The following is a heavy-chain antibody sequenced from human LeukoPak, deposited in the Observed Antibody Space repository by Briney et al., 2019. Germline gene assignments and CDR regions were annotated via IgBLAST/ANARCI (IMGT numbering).Heavy chain of an antibody. CDR2: ISYDGSNK. D-gene: IGHD3-22*01. CDR1: GFTFSLYA. J-gene: IGHJ5*01. Sequence: GGSLRLSCAASGFTFSLYATHWVRQAPGKGLEWVAVISYDGSNKYYADSVKGRFTISRDNSKNTLNLQMNSLRAEDTAVYYCARAPYYDSSGYYDSWGQGTLVTVSS. V-gene: IGHV3-30*01. CDR3: ARAPYYDSSGYYDS.